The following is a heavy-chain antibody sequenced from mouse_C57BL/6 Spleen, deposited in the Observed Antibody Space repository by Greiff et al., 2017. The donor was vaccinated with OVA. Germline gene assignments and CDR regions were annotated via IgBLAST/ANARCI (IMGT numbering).Heavy chain of an antibody. Sequence: QVQLQQPGAELVKPGASVKLSCKASGYTFTSYWMHWVKQRPGQGLEWIGMIHPNSGSTNYNEKFKSKATLTVYKSSSTAYMQLSSLTSEDSAVYYCASCIITTLMDYWGQGTSVTVSS. CDR1: GYTFTSYW. D-gene: IGHD1-1*01. CDR3: ASCIITTLMDY. J-gene: IGHJ4*01. V-gene: IGHV1-64*01. CDR2: IHPNSGST.